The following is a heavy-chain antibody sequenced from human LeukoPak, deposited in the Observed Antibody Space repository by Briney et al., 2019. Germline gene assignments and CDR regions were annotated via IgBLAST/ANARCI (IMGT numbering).Heavy chain of an antibody. CDR2: IIPILGIA. V-gene: IGHV1-69*04. J-gene: IGHJ4*02. CDR1: GGTFSSYA. Sequence: ASVKVSCKASGGTFSSYAISWVRQAPGQGLEWMGRIIPILGIANYAQKFQGRVTITADKSTSTACMELSSLRSEDTAVYYCAREPSLDYWGQGTLVTVSS. CDR3: AREPSLDY.